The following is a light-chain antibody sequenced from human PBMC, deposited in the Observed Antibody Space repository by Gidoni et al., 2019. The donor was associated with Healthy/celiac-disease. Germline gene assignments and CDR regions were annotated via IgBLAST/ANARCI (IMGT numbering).Light chain of an antibody. CDR2: AAS. J-gene: IGKJ3*01. CDR3: KQSYSTRFT. Sequence: DIQMTQSPSSLSASVGDRVTITCRASQSISSYLNWYQQKPGKAPKLLIYAASSLQSGVPSRFSGSGSGTDFTLTISSLQPEDFATYYCKQSYSTRFTFXPXTKVDIK. V-gene: IGKV1-39*01. CDR1: QSISSY.